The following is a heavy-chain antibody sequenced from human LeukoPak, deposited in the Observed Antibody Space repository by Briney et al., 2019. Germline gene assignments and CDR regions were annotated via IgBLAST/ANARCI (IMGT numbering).Heavy chain of an antibody. D-gene: IGHD6-19*01. Sequence: GGSLRLSCAASGFIFDDNGMSWVRQAPGKGLEWVANIKQDGSEKYYLDSLEGRFTISRDNAKNSVYLQINRLRAEDTAVYYCARDDQWLVPGWDYYYYYMDVWGKGTTVTVSS. J-gene: IGHJ6*03. CDR1: GFIFDDNG. CDR3: ARDDQWLVPGWDYYYYYMDV. CDR2: IKQDGSEK. V-gene: IGHV3-7*01.